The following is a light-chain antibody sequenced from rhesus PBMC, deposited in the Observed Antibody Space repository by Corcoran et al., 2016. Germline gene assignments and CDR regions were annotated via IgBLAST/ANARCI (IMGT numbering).Light chain of an antibody. J-gene: IGKJ1*01. Sequence: EIVMTQSPATLSLSPGETAILSCRASESVGSYLAWYQQKPGPAPKLLAHRAYFRATGIPDRFSGSGYRTEFTLTSSGLEPEDVGVYHCPLYNDLLWTFGQGTKVEIK. CDR3: PLYNDLLWT. V-gene: IGKV3-40*03. CDR2: RAY. CDR1: ESVGSY.